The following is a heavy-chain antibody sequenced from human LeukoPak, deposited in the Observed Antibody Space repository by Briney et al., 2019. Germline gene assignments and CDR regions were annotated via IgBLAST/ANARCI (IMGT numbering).Heavy chain of an antibody. CDR3: ARRVGYSYGYHNMDV. Sequence: SETLSLTCAVYGGSFSGYYWSWIRHPPGKGLEWIGEINHSGSTNYNPSLKSRVTISVDTSKNQFSLKLSSVTAADTAVYYCARRVGYSYGYHNMDVWGKGTTVTISS. CDR1: GGSFSGYY. CDR2: INHSGST. J-gene: IGHJ6*03. D-gene: IGHD5-18*01. V-gene: IGHV4-34*01.